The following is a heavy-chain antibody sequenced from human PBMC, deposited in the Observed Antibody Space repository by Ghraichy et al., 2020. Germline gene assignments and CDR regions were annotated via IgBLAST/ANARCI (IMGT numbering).Heavy chain of an antibody. J-gene: IGHJ5*02. CDR1: GFTFSDYY. CDR2: ISSSGSTI. V-gene: IGHV3-11*04. Sequence: GGSLRLSCAASGFTFSDYYMSWIRQAPGKGLEWVSYISSSGSTIYYADSVKGRFTISRDNAKNSLYLQMNSLRAEDTAVYYCASPPIAVASNWFDPWGQGTLVTVSS. CDR3: ASPPIAVASNWFDP. D-gene: IGHD6-19*01.